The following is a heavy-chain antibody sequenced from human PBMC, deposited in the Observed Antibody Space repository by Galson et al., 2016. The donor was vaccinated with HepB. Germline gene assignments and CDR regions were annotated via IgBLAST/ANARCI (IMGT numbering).Heavy chain of an antibody. CDR1: ELIFRGHG. CDR2: IWFDGSKQ. Sequence: SLRLSCAAPELIFRGHGTHWVRQAPGKGLEWVAVIWFDGSKQAYGDSVKGRFTISRDNSKNTVYLQMDSLRADDTAVYYCARGLNDPYYFDYWGQGTLVTVSS. CDR3: ARGLNDPYYFDY. V-gene: IGHV3-33*01. D-gene: IGHD2-8*01. J-gene: IGHJ4*02.